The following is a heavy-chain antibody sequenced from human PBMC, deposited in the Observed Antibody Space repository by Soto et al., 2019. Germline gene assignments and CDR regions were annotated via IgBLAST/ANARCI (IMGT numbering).Heavy chain of an antibody. CDR1: GFTFSSYG. J-gene: IGHJ4*02. V-gene: IGHV3-30*18. CDR2: ISYDGSNK. D-gene: IGHD6-13*01. Sequence: GGSLRLSCAASGFTFSSYGMHWVRQAPGKGLEWVAVISYDGSNKYYADSVKGRFTISRDNSKNTLYLQMNSLRAEDTAVYYCAKGSGAIQQQTDYWGQGTLVTVLL. CDR3: AKGSGAIQQQTDY.